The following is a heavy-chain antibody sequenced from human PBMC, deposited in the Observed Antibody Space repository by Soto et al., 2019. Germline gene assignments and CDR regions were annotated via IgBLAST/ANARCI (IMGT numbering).Heavy chain of an antibody. CDR2: IFSNDEK. D-gene: IGHD1-26*01. CDR1: GFSLSNVRMG. J-gene: IGHJ6*02. V-gene: IGHV2-26*01. CDR3: ARTDSGYYGMDV. Sequence: QVTLKESGPVLVKPTETLTLTCTVSGFSLSNVRMGVSWIRQPPGKALEWLAHIFSNDEKSYSTSLKSRLTIPNDTSKSQVVLTLTNMDPVDTATYYCARTDSGYYGMDVWGQGTTVTVSS.